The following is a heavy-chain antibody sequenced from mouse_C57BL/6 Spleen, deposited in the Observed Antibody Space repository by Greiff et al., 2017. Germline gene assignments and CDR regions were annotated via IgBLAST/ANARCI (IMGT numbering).Heavy chain of an antibody. CDR1: GYTFTSYW. Sequence: QVQLQQPGAELVMPGASVKLSCKASGYTFTSYWMHWVRPRPGQGLEWIGEIDPSDSYTNYNQKFKAKSTLTVDKSSSTAYMQLRSLTSEDSAVYYSARAITTVVDFDYWGQGTTLTVSS. CDR2: IDPSDSYT. V-gene: IGHV1-69*01. D-gene: IGHD1-1*01. J-gene: IGHJ2*01. CDR3: ARAITTVVDFDY.